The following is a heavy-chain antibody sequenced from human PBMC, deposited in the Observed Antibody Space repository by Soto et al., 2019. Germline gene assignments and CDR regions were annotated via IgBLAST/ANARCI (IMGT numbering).Heavy chain of an antibody. CDR3: ARAYDSGTKCCFDF. J-gene: IGHJ4*02. D-gene: IGHD3-10*01. V-gene: IGHV1-46*03. CDR1: GYSFPTYY. CDR2: INPSGGST. Sequence: QVQLVQSGAEVKKPGASVKVSCKASGYSFPTYYMHWVRQAPGQGLEWMGIINPSGGSTSYAQKFQGRVTMTRDTPTRTVYMELRSLRSDDTAVYYCARAYDSGTKCCFDFWGQGTLVTVSS.